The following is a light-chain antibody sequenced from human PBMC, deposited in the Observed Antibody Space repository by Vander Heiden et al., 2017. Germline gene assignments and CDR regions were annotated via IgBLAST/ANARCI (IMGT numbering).Light chain of an antibody. Sequence: SSELTQDPAVSVALVQPVRITCQGDSLRSYYASWYQQKPGQAPVLVIYGKNNRPSGIPDRFSGSSSGNTASLTITGAQAEDEADYYCNSRDSSGNHWVFGGGTKLTVL. CDR3: NSRDSSGNHWV. CDR1: SLRSYY. V-gene: IGLV3-19*01. CDR2: GKN. J-gene: IGLJ3*02.